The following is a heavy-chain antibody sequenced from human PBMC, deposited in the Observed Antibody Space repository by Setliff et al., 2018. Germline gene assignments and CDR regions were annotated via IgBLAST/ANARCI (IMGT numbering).Heavy chain of an antibody. CDR1: GFTFSSYW. D-gene: IGHD3-3*01. CDR3: ARVEYNFWSGYYAYGGYFDY. J-gene: IGHJ4*02. Sequence: GGSLRLSCAASGFTFSSYWMHWVRQAPGKGLVWVSRINSDGSSTSYADSVKGRFTISRDNAKNTLYLQMNSLRAEDTAVYYCARVEYNFWSGYYAYGGYFDYWGQGTLVTVSS. V-gene: IGHV3-74*01. CDR2: INSDGSST.